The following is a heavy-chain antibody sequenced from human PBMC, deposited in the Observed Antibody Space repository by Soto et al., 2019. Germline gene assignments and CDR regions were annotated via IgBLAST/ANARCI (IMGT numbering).Heavy chain of an antibody. CDR2: ITSNGGST. Sequence: GGSLRLSCSASGFTFSSYARHWVRQAPGKGLEYVSAITSNGGSTSYADSVKGRFTIARDNSKNTLYLQMSSLRAEDTAVYYCVKDPFYYYGMDVWGQGTTVTVSS. CDR3: VKDPFYYYGMDV. CDR1: GFTFSSYA. J-gene: IGHJ6*02. V-gene: IGHV3-64D*08.